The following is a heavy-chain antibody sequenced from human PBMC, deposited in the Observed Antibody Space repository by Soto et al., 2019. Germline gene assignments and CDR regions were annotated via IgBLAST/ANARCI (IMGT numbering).Heavy chain of an antibody. CDR1: GGTFSSYA. CDR2: IIPIFGTA. V-gene: IGHV1-69*13. CDR3: ARALSRGYSYSTFDY. D-gene: IGHD5-18*01. J-gene: IGHJ4*02. Sequence: ASVKVSCKASGGTFSSYAISWVRQAPGQGLEWMGGIIPIFGTANYAQKFQGRVTITADESTSTAYMELSSLRSEDTAVYYCARALSRGYSYSTFDYWGQGTLVTVSS.